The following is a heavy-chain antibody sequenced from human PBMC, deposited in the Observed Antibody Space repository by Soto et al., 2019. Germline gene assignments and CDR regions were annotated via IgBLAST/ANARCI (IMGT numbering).Heavy chain of an antibody. J-gene: IGHJ3*02. V-gene: IGHV1-3*01. CDR3: AKDCTYCGGDTGREAFDI. D-gene: IGHD2-21*01. Sequence: QVRLEQSGADVKTPGASVKVSCQASGYTFNIYAIHWVRQAPGQRPEWMGWMNAGNGNTEYSPKFHGRVTMTRDRYAPAAYMELSGLTSEDPAVYYCAKDCTYCGGDTGREAFDIWSQGTMVTVS. CDR1: GYTFNIYA. CDR2: MNAGNGNT.